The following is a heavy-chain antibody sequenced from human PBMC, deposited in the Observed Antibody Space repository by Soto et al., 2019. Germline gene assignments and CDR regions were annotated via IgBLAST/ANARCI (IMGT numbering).Heavy chain of an antibody. CDR1: GFTFSIYG. D-gene: IGHD5-12*01. CDR3: VSDNGWLHDY. Sequence: EVQLLAAGGGLVQPGGSLRLSCAACGFTFSIYGMSWVRQAPGKGLEWVSGLRDSGGSTYYADSVKGRFTISRDNSKNTLYLQMNSLRAEDTAVHYCVSDNGWLHDYWSQGTLVTVSS. J-gene: IGHJ4*02. V-gene: IGHV3-23*01. CDR2: LRDSGGST.